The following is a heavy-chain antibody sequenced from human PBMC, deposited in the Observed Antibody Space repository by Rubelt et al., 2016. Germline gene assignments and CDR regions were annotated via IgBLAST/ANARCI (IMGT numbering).Heavy chain of an antibody. Sequence: EVQLVESGGGLVQPGGPLRLSCAASGFTFSSYSMNWVRQAPGKGLEWVANIKQDGSQKYYVGSVKGRFTISRDNAKNSLYLQMNSLRAEDTAMYYCVRGSSDWTGVDFWGQGTLVTVSS. CDR1: GFTFSSYS. CDR2: IKQDGSQK. V-gene: IGHV3-7*03. D-gene: IGHD6-19*01. J-gene: IGHJ4*02. CDR3: VRGSSDWTGVDF.